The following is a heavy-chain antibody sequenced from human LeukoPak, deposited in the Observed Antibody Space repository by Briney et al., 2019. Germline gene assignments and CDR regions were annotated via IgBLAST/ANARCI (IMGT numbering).Heavy chain of an antibody. CDR2: IKQDGSEK. CDR3: ARVPCSSTSCYEPIDY. J-gene: IGHJ4*02. CDR1: GFTFSSYW. Sequence: GGSLRLSCAASGFTFSSYWMSWVRQAPGKGLEWVANIKQDGSEKYYVDSAKGRFTISRDNAKNSLYLQMNSLRAEDTAVYYCARVPCSSTSCYEPIDYWGQGTLVTVSS. D-gene: IGHD2-2*01. V-gene: IGHV3-7*05.